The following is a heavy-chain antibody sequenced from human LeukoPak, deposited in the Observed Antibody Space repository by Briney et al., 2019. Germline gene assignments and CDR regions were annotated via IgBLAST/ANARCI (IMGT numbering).Heavy chain of an antibody. V-gene: IGHV1-69*13. Sequence: SVKVSCKASGGTFSSYAISWVRQAPGQGLEWMGGIIPIFGTANYAQKFQGRVTITADESTSTAYMELSSLRSEDTAVYYCARGSSGYSDWFDPWGQGTLVTVSS. CDR1: GGTFSSYA. J-gene: IGHJ5*02. CDR3: ARGSSGYSDWFDP. CDR2: IIPIFGTA. D-gene: IGHD3-22*01.